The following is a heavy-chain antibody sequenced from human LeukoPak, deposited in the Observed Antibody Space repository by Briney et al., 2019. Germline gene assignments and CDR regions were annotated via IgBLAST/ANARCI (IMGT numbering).Heavy chain of an antibody. CDR3: ARGGPAKAASGIPFDY. V-gene: IGHV3-48*02. CDR1: GFTLNSYS. CDR2: ISSSGSPI. D-gene: IGHD6-13*01. J-gene: IGHJ4*02. Sequence: GGSLRLSCAGSGFTLNSYSMNWVRQAPGKGLEWVSNISSSGSPIYYADSVKGRFTISRDNAKNSLSLQMNSPRDEDTAVYYCARGGPAKAASGIPFDYWGQGTLVTVSS.